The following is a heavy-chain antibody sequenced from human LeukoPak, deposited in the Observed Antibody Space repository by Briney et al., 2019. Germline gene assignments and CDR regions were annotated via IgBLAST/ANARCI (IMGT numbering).Heavy chain of an antibody. CDR3: AKVLDYSKSLFDY. D-gene: IGHD4-11*01. J-gene: IGHJ4*02. CDR1: GFTFSSYA. Sequence: GGSLRLSCAASGFTFSSYAMSWVRQAPGKGLEWVSAISGSGGGTYYADSVKGRFTISRDNSKNTLYLQMNSLRAEDTAVYYCAKVLDYSKSLFDYWGQGTLATVSS. V-gene: IGHV3-23*01. CDR2: ISGSGGGT.